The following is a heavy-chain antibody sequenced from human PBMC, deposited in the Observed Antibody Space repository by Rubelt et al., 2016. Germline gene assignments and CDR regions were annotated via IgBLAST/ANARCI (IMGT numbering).Heavy chain of an antibody. CDR2: IKQSGKGK. D-gene: IGHD6-13*01. CDR3: ARDLGSDSSSFGAFDI. Sequence: VESGGGFVPAGGSLRLPLAGSGFNFSRLLISLVRQAPGKGLEWGANIKQSGKGKYYVDSVKGRFTISRDNAKNSLYLQMNSLRAEDTAVYYCARDLGSDSSSFGAFDIWGQGTMVTVSS. J-gene: IGHJ3*02. CDR1: GFNFSRLL. V-gene: IGHV3-7*03.